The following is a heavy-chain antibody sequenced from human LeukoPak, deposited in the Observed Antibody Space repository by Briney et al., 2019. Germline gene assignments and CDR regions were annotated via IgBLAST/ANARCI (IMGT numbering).Heavy chain of an antibody. Sequence: PGGSLRLSCAASGFTFSSYGMHWVRQAPGKGLEWVAFIRYDGSNKYYADSVKGRFTISRDNSKNTLYLQMNSLRAEDTAVYYCAKDHYYGSSHFDCCGQGTLVTVSS. CDR3: AKDHYYGSSHFDC. CDR1: GFTFSSYG. V-gene: IGHV3-30*02. CDR2: IRYDGSNK. J-gene: IGHJ4*01. D-gene: IGHD3-10*01.